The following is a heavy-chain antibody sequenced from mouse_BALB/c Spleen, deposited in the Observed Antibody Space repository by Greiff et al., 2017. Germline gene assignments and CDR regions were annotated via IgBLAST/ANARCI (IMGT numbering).Heavy chain of an antibody. J-gene: IGHJ4*01. CDR1: GFTFSSYA. Sequence: EVQLVESGGGLVKPGGSLKLSCAASGFTFSSYAMSWVRQSPEKRLEWVAEISSGGSYTYYPDTVTGRFTISRDNAKNTLYLEMSSLRSEDTAMYYCARDHSYDGNSYAMDYWGQGTSVTVSS. CDR2: ISSGGSYT. D-gene: IGHD2-10*01. V-gene: IGHV5-9-4*01. CDR3: ARDHSYDGNSYAMDY.